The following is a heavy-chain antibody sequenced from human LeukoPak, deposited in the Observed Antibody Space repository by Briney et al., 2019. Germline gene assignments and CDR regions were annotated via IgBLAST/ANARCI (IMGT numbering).Heavy chain of an antibody. CDR1: GFTFSSYG. J-gene: IGHJ3*02. CDR2: ISYDGSNK. CDR3: AKDYAYSGYDGEGAFDI. D-gene: IGHD5-12*01. Sequence: GGSLRLSCAASGFTFSSYGMHWVRQAPGKGLEWVAVISYDGSNKYYADSVKGRFTISRDNSKNTLYLQMNSLRAEDTAVYYCAKDYAYSGYDGEGAFDIWGRGTMVTVSS. V-gene: IGHV3-30*18.